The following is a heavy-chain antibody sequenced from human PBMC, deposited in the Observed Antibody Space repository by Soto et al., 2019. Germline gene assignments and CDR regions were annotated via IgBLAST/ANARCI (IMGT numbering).Heavy chain of an antibody. CDR3: ARRGYGVAFDA. CDR2: INPATGAT. CDR1: GYIFTDYY. V-gene: IGHV1-2*02. J-gene: IGHJ3*01. Sequence: ASVKVSCKASGYIFTDYYLHWVRQAPGQGLEWMGWINPATGATKYKQNFEGRLSLTRDTSKSTGFMDLSRLKSDDSATYYCARRGYGVAFDAWAQGTLVTVSS. D-gene: IGHD5-18*01.